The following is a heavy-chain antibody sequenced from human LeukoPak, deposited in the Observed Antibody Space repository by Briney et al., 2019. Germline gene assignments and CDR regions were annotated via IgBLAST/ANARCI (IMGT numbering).Heavy chain of an antibody. CDR1: GYTFTGYY. V-gene: IGHV1-2*02. CDR3: ARGLGYCSSTSCHNWFDP. CDR2: INPYSGGT. D-gene: IGHD2-2*01. J-gene: IGHJ5*02. Sequence: GASVKVSCKASGYTFTGYYMRWVRQAPGQGLEWMGWINPYSGGTNYAQKFQGRVTMTRDTSISTAYMELSRLRSDDTAVYYCARGLGYCSSTSCHNWFDPWGQGTLVTVSS.